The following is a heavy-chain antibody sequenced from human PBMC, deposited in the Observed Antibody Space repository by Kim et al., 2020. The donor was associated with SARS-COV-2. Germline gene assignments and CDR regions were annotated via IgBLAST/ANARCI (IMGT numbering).Heavy chain of an antibody. CDR2: IYYSGST. J-gene: IGHJ4*02. V-gene: IGHV4-59*13. Sequence: SETLSLTCTVSGGSISSYYWSWIRQPPGKGLEWIGYIYYSGSTNYNPSLKSRVTISVDTSKNQFSLKLSSVTAADTAVYYCARETILGYCSGGSCYGPRSFDYWGQGTLVTVSS. CDR1: GGSISSYY. CDR3: ARETILGYCSGGSCYGPRSFDY. D-gene: IGHD2-15*01.